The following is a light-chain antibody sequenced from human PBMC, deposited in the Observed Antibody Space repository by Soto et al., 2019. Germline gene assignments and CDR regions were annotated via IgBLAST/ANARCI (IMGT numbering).Light chain of an antibody. CDR2: GAS. V-gene: IGKV1-39*01. Sequence: DIRLTQSPSSLSATVGDRVTISCRASQSISTYLMWYQQRPGKPPNLLIYGASNLQNGVPSRFSGSGSETQFTLTISGLQPEDSATYICQQYKSYSTFGRGTKVDI. CDR1: QSISTY. CDR3: QQYKSYST. J-gene: IGKJ1*01.